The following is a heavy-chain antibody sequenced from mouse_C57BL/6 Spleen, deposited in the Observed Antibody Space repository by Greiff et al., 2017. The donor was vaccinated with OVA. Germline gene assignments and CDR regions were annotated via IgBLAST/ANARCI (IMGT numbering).Heavy chain of an antibody. D-gene: IGHD4-1*01. CDR2: FYPGSGSI. J-gene: IGHJ2*01. CDR1: GYTFTEYT. V-gene: IGHV1-62-2*01. Sequence: QVHVKQSGAELVKPGASVKLSCKASGYTFTEYTIHWVKQRSGQGLEWIGWFYPGSGSIKYNEKFKDKATLTADKSSSTVYMELSRLTSEDSAVYFCARHEGWGYYFDYWGQGTTLTVSS. CDR3: ARHEGWGYYFDY.